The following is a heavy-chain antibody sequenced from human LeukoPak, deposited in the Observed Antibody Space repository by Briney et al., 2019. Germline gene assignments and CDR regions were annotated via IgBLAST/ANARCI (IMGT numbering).Heavy chain of an antibody. CDR1: GGSISSGGFY. CDR2: IHNSGST. V-gene: IGHV4-31*03. D-gene: IGHD3-10*01. Sequence: PSETLSLTCSVTGGSISSGGFYWRWIRQHPGQGLEWIGYIHNSGSTYYNPSLQSRAIISLDTSKSQFSLQLNSVTAADTAVYYCARVDGSGSKRWFDPWGQGVPVTVSS. CDR3: ARVDGSGSKRWFDP. J-gene: IGHJ5*02.